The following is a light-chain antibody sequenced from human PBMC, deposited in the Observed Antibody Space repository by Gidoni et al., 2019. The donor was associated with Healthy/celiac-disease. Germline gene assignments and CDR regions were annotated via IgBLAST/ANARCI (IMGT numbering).Light chain of an antibody. CDR3: NSRDSSGNQG. CDR2: GKN. V-gene: IGLV3-19*01. CDR1: SLRRYY. Sequence: SSELTQDPAVSVALGQTVRITCQGDSLRRYYASWYQQKPGQAPVLVIYGKNNRPSGIPDRFSGSSSGNTASLTITGAQAEDEADYYCNSRDSSGNQGFGGGTKLTVL. J-gene: IGLJ3*02.